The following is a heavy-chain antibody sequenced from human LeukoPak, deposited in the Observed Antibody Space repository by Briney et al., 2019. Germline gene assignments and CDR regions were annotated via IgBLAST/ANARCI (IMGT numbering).Heavy chain of an antibody. CDR1: GLTFSSYG. CDR3: AKDTVLLWFGELFTLDY. V-gene: IGHV3-30*02. CDR2: IRYDGSNK. D-gene: IGHD3-10*01. J-gene: IGHJ4*02. Sequence: PGGSLRLSCAASGLTFSSYGMHWVRQAPGKGLEWVAFIRYDGSNKYYADSVKGRFTISRDNSKNTLYLQMNSLRAEDTAVYYCAKDTVLLWFGELFTLDYWGQGTLVTVSS.